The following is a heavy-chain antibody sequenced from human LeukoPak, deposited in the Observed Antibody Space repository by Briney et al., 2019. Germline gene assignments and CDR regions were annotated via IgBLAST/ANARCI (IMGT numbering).Heavy chain of an antibody. J-gene: IGHJ5*01. CDR3: AKPISGGLAVTADWFHP. Sequence: GGSLRLSCTASGFAFSVYAMSWLRQPPGKGLEWVSTINANSGTTSYAASVRGRFTISRDNSRNTLYLQLNTLRADDTATYYCAKPISGGLAVTADWFHPWGQGTLVVVSS. V-gene: IGHV3-23*01. CDR2: INANSGTT. CDR1: GFAFSVYA. D-gene: IGHD6-19*01.